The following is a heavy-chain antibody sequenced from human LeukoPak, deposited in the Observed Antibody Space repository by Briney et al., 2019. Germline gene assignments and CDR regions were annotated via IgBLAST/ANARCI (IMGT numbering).Heavy chain of an antibody. D-gene: IGHD3-9*01. CDR1: AGSVSRSSSY. CDR2: LSFRGST. J-gene: IGHJ3*02. CDR3: ASSRNYDILTGYYRGTFDI. V-gene: IGHV4-39*01. Sequence: SQSLSLACTVAAGSVSRSSSYWGWIREPPGRGLEWLGSLSFRGSTYSNPSLNRRATISVDTTKNQFCLKLRSVTAAGTGVYYCASSRNYDILTGYYRGTFDIWGQGTMVTVSS.